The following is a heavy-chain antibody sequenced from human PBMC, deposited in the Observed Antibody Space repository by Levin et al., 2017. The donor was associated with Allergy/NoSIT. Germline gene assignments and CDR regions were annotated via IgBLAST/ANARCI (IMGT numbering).Heavy chain of an antibody. Sequence: SCAASGFTFSSYSMNWVRQAPGKGLEWVSSISSSSSYIYYADSVKGRFTISRDNAKNSLYLQMNSLRAEDTAVYYCARDARVGGFDDYWGQGTLVTVSS. J-gene: IGHJ4*02. V-gene: IGHV3-21*01. CDR2: ISSSSSYI. CDR1: GFTFSSYS. CDR3: ARDARVGGFDDY. D-gene: IGHD3-9*01.